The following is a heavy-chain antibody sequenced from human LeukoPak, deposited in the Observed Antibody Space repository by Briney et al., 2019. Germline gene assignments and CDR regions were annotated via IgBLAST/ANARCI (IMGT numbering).Heavy chain of an antibody. CDR1: GFTFSSYA. V-gene: IGHV3-30-3*01. J-gene: IGHJ4*02. CDR2: ISYDGSNK. Sequence: GGSLRLSCAASGFTFSSYAMHWVRQAPGKGLEWVAVISYDGSNKYYADSVKGRFTISRDNSKNTLYLQMNSLRAEDTAVYYCARAGHDYGDYWMKRFDYWGQGTLVTVSS. D-gene: IGHD4-17*01. CDR3: ARAGHDYGDYWMKRFDY.